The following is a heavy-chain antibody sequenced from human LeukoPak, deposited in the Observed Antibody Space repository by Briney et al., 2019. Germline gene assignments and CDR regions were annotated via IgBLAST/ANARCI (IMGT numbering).Heavy chain of an antibody. CDR1: GFTFSSHA. V-gene: IGHV3-23*01. CDR2: LSGSGYNT. J-gene: IGHJ4*02. CDR3: AKDPYGTRYFDY. D-gene: IGHD2-2*01. Sequence: GGSPRLSCAASGFTFSSHALSWVRQAPGKGLEWVSSLSGSGYNTYYADSVKGRFTISRANSKNTVYLQMNSLRAEDTAVYYCAKDPYGTRYFDYWGQGTLVTVSS.